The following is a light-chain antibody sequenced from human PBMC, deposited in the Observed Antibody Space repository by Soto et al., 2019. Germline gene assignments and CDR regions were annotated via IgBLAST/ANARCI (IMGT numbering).Light chain of an antibody. CDR2: DAS. V-gene: IGKV3-11*01. Sequence: IVWTQSPATLSVSPGERATLSCRASQSVSSYVAWYQQKPGQAPRLLIYDASNRATGIPARFSGSGSGTDFTLTISSLEPEDFAVYYCQQRSNWPWTFGQGTKVDIK. J-gene: IGKJ1*01. CDR3: QQRSNWPWT. CDR1: QSVSSY.